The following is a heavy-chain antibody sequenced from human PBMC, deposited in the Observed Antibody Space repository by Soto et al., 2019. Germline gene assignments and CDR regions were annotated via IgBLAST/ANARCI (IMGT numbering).Heavy chain of an antibody. CDR2: ISGSAVRT. Sequence: GSLRLSCAASGFTFNNYAMTWVRQAPGKGLQWVSAISGSAVRTYDTDSVKGRFTISRDNSKNTLYLQMNSLRAEDTAVYYCARVGRRASDPIHFDYWGQGTLVTVSS. CDR1: GFTFNNYA. J-gene: IGHJ4*02. V-gene: IGHV3-23*01. CDR3: ARVGRRASDPIHFDY.